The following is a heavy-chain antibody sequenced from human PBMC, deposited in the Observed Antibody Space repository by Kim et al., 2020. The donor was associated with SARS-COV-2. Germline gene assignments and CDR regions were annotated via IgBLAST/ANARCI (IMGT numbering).Heavy chain of an antibody. V-gene: IGHV4-34*01. CDR3: ARGLAAPAFDY. CDR1: GGSFSGYY. CDR2: INHSGST. Sequence: SETLSLTCAVYGGSFSGYYWSWIRQPPGKGLEWIGEINHSGSTNYNPSLKSRVTISVDTSKNQFSLKLSSVTAADTAVYYCARGLAAPAFDYWGQGTLVTVSS. D-gene: IGHD6-25*01. J-gene: IGHJ4*02.